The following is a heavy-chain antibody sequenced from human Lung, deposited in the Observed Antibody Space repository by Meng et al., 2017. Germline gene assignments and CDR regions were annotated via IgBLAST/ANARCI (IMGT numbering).Heavy chain of an antibody. CDR2: ISGSGSSP. CDR3: AKKGWLYWGSGDDY. V-gene: IGHV3-23*04. Sequence: VDLVDVGGGLGQAGGSRRFSVAAFGFNFSRYAMSWVRQAPGKGLEWVSAISGSGSSPYYADSVKGRFTISRDNSKNTLYLQMNSLRAEDTAVYYCAKKGWLYWGSGDDYWGQGTLVTVSS. CDR1: GFNFSRYA. J-gene: IGHJ4*02. D-gene: IGHD7-27*01.